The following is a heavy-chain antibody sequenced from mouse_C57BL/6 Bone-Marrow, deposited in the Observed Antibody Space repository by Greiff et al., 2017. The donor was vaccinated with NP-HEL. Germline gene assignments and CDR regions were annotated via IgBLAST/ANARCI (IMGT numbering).Heavy chain of an antibody. D-gene: IGHD1-1*01. CDR3: TTITTVVALYAMDY. Sequence: QVQLQQSGAELVRPGASVTLSCKASGYTFTDYEMHWVKQTPVHGLEWIGATDPETGGTAYNQKFKGKAILTADKSSSTAYMELRSLTSEDSAVYYCTTITTVVALYAMDYWGQGTSVTVSS. J-gene: IGHJ4*01. CDR1: GYTFTDYE. V-gene: IGHV1-15*01. CDR2: TDPETGGT.